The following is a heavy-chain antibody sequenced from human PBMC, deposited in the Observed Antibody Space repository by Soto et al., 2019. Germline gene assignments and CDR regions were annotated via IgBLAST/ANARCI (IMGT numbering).Heavy chain of an antibody. CDR3: ARDRGRFGELLVWSYYYYYGMDV. Sequence: PSETLSLTCAVSGGSISSSNWWSWVRQPPGKGLEWIGEIYHSGSTNYNPSLKSRVTISVDKSKNQFSLKLSSVTAADTAVYYCARDRGRFGELLVWSYYYYYGMDVWGQGTTVTVSS. CDR2: IYHSGST. D-gene: IGHD3-10*01. V-gene: IGHV4-4*02. CDR1: GGSISSSNW. J-gene: IGHJ6*02.